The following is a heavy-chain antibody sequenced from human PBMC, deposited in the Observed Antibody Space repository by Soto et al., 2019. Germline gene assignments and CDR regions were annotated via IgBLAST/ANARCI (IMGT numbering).Heavy chain of an antibody. V-gene: IGHV1-18*01. CDR3: AIDRGTVFENTNIVATMMRI. CDR2: ISAYNGNT. J-gene: IGHJ1*01. D-gene: IGHD5-12*01. Sequence: ASVKVSCKASGCTFTSYGISWVRQAPGQGLEWMGWISAYNGNTNYAQKLQGRVTMTTDTSTSTAYMELRSLRSDDTAVYYCAIDRGTVFENTNIVATMMRIWSQGTLVTVAT. CDR1: GCTFTSYG.